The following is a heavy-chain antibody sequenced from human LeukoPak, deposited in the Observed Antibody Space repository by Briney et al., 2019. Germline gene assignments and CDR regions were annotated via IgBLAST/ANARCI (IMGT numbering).Heavy chain of an antibody. CDR2: INPNSGGT. CDR3: ARHPLTTVTRAPGWFDP. V-gene: IGHV1-2*02. CDR1: GYTFTGYY. Sequence: ASVKVSCKASGYTFTGYYMHWVRQAPGQGLEWMGWINPNSGGTNYAQKFQGRVTMTRDTSISTAYLQWSSLKASDTAMYYCARHPLTTVTRAPGWFDPWGQGTLVTVSS. D-gene: IGHD4-11*01. J-gene: IGHJ5*02.